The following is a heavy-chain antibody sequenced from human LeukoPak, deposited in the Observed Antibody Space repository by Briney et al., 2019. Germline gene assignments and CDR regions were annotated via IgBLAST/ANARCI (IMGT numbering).Heavy chain of an antibody. CDR2: IKQDGSEK. J-gene: IGHJ4*01. V-gene: IGHV3-7*01. D-gene: IGHD2-2*01. CDR3: AREVVPAALDY. Sequence: AGGSLRLSCAASGFTLSSYWMSGVRQAPGKGLEGVANIKQDGSEKYYVDAVKGRLTISRDNAKNSLYLQMSRLRAEDTAVYSCAREVVPAALDYSGHGTLVTVSS. CDR1: GFTLSSYW.